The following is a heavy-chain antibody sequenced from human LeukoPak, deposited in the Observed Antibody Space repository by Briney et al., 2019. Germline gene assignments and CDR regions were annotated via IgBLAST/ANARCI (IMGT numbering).Heavy chain of an antibody. J-gene: IGHJ4*02. D-gene: IGHD4-23*01. CDR3: ARGPVDGGGFDY. CDR2: IYYSGST. V-gene: IGHV4-31*03. Sequence: SQTLSLACTVSGGSISSGGYYWSWIRQHPGKGLEWIGYIYYSGSTYYNPSLKSRVTISVDTSKNQFSLKLSSVTAADTAVYYCARGPVDGGGFDYWGQGTLVTVSS. CDR1: GGSISSGGYY.